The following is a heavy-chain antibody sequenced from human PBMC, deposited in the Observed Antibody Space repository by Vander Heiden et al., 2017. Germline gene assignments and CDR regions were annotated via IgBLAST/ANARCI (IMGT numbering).Heavy chain of an antibody. D-gene: IGHD3-10*01. Sequence: QLHLQESGPGLVTPSETLSLTCTVTGGSISSSSYYWGWIRQPPGKGLEWIGSIYYSGSTYYNPSLKSRVTISVDTSKNQFSLKLSSVTAADTAVYYCARSGSGIHDYWGQGTLVTVSS. CDR1: GGSISSSSYY. V-gene: IGHV4-39*01. CDR3: ARSGSGIHDY. J-gene: IGHJ4*02. CDR2: IYYSGST.